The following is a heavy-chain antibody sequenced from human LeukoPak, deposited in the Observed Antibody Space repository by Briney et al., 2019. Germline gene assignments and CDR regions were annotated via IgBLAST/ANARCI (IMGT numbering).Heavy chain of an antibody. D-gene: IGHD1/OR15-1a*01. Sequence: GESLKISCKASGYSFTSFWVGWVRQMPGKGLEWMGIIYPSDSDIRYSPSFQGQVTISADKSINTAYLQWNSLKASDTAMYFCARIGTTTATSWFDPWGQGTLVTVSS. CDR2: IYPSDSDI. CDR1: GYSFTSFW. CDR3: ARIGTTTATSWFDP. V-gene: IGHV5-51*01. J-gene: IGHJ5*02.